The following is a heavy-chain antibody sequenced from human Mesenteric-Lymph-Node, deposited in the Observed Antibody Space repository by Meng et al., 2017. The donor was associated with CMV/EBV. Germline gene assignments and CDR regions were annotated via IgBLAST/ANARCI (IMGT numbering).Heavy chain of an antibody. CDR1: GGTFINYA. Sequence: ASVKVSCKASGGTFINYAISWVRQAPGQGLEWMGWISAYNGNTNYAQKLQGRVTMTTDTSTSTAYMELRSLRSDDTAVYYCARGEAARWLDGNYWGQGTLVTVSS. V-gene: IGHV1-18*01. D-gene: IGHD4-23*01. CDR2: ISAYNGNT. CDR3: ARGEAARWLDGNY. J-gene: IGHJ4*02.